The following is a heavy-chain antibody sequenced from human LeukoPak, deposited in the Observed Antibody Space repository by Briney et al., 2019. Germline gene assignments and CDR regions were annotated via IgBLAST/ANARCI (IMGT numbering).Heavy chain of an antibody. J-gene: IGHJ6*02. D-gene: IGHD6-19*01. V-gene: IGHV4-61*01. Sequence: SETLSLTCTVSGGSVSSGNYYWSWIRQPPGKGLEWIGYIYYSGSTNYNPSLKSRVTISVDTSKNQFSLKLSSVTAADTAVYYCARFIAVAGTFYYGMDVWGQGTTVTVSS. CDR3: ARFIAVAGTFYYGMDV. CDR2: IYYSGST. CDR1: GGSVSSGNYY.